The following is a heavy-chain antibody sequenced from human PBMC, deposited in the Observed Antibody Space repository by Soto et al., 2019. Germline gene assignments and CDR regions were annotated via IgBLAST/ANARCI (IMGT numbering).Heavy chain of an antibody. CDR1: GYSFTSYW. J-gene: IGHJ4*02. CDR2: IYPGDSGT. CDR3: ARRRQLGDDY. V-gene: IGHV5-51*01. D-gene: IGHD6-6*01. Sequence: VGSLKISCSGSGYSFTSYWIGWVRQMPGKGLEWMGIIYPGDSGTRYSPSFQGQVTISADKSISTAYLQWSSLKASDTAMYYCARRRQLGDDYWGQGTLVTVSS.